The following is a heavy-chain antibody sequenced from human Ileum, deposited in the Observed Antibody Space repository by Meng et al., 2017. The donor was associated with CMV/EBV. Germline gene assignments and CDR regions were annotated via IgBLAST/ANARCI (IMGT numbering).Heavy chain of an antibody. CDR2: IRGRGYGGTT. J-gene: IGHJ5*02. CDR1: GFTFGDYA. Sequence: GESLKISCTASGFTFGDYAMNWVRQAPGKGLEWVGFIRGRGYGGTTEYAASVKGRFTVSRDDSNSIAYLQMNSLKSDDTAVYYCTRAPGGDPYLDRFDPWGQGTLVTVSS. D-gene: IGHD3-16*01. CDR3: TRAPGGDPYLDRFDP. V-gene: IGHV3-49*04.